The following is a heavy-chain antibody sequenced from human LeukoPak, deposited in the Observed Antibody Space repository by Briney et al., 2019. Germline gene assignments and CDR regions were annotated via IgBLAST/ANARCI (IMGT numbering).Heavy chain of an antibody. CDR2: IYTSGST. Sequence: SETLSLTCTVSGDSISSGSYYWSWIRQPAGKGLEWIGRIYTSGSTNYNPSLKSRVTISVDTSKNQFSLKLSSVTAADTAVYYCARDKEGVRDYGGNPFDYWGQGTLVTVSS. CDR3: ARDKEGVRDYGGNPFDY. D-gene: IGHD4-23*01. CDR1: GDSISSGSYY. V-gene: IGHV4-61*02. J-gene: IGHJ4*02.